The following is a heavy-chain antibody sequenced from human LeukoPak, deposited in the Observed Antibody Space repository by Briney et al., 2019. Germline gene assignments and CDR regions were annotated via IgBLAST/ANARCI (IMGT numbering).Heavy chain of an antibody. V-gene: IGHV4-39*01. CDR2: IYYSGST. CDR1: GGSISSSGYY. Sequence: PSETLSLTCTVSGGSISSSGYYWGWIRQPPGKGLEWIGSIYYSGSTYYNPSLKSRVTISVDTSKNQFSLKLSSVTAADTAVYYCARLMVRGVYYDYWGQGTLVTVSS. CDR3: ARLMVRGVYYDY. D-gene: IGHD3-10*01. J-gene: IGHJ4*02.